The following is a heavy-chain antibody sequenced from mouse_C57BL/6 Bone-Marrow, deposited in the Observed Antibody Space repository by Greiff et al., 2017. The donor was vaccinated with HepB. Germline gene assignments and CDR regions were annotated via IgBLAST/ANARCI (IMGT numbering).Heavy chain of an antibody. CDR3: AREGFITTVPLMDY. V-gene: IGHV1-55*01. D-gene: IGHD1-1*01. CDR1: GYTFTSYW. J-gene: IGHJ4*01. CDR2: IYPGSGST. Sequence: VQLQQPGAELVKPGASVKMSCKASGYTFTSYWITWVKQRPGQGLEWIGDIYPGSGSTNYNEKFKSKATLTVDTSSSTAYMQLSSLTSEDSAVYYCAREGFITTVPLMDYWGQGTSVTVSS.